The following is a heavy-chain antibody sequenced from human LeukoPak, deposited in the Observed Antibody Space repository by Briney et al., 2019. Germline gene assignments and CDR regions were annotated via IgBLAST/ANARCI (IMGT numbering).Heavy chain of an antibody. CDR3: AKPRPRHIMTTVTTGAIVDDY. V-gene: IGHV1-46*01. CDR2: VNPNGGST. J-gene: IGHJ4*02. CDR1: GYTFTNYY. D-gene: IGHD4-17*01. Sequence: ASVKVSCKASGYTFTNYYIHWVRQAPGQGLEWMGIVNPNGGSTNYAQKFQGRVTMTRDMSTSTVYLELSSLRSEDTAVYYCAKPRPRHIMTTVTTGAIVDDYWGQGTLVTVSS.